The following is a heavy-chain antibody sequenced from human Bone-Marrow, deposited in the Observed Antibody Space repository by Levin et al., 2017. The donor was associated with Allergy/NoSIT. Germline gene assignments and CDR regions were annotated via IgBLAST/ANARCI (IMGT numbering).Heavy chain of an antibody. V-gene: IGHV2-5*01. CDR1: GFSLSTSGVG. Sequence: SGPTLVKPTQTLTLTCTFSGFSLSTSGVGVGWIRQPPGKALEWLALIYWNDDKRYSPSLKSRLTISKDTSKNQVVLTMTNMDPVDTATYYCAHSFVVVPAAILGWFDPWGQGTLVTVSS. CDR3: AHSFVVVPAAILGWFDP. D-gene: IGHD2-2*01. J-gene: IGHJ5*02. CDR2: IYWNDDK.